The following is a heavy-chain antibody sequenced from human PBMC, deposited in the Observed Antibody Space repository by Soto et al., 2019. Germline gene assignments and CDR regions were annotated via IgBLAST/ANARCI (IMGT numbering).Heavy chain of an antibody. J-gene: IGHJ6*02. CDR3: AKEYRLNYDFWSGYYWGTDV. D-gene: IGHD3-3*01. Sequence: LRLSCAASGFTFSSYAMSWVRQAPGKGLEWVSAISGSGGSTYYADSVKGRFTISRDNSKNTLYLQMNSLRAEDTAVYYCAKEYRLNYDFWSGYYWGTDVWGQGTTVTVSS. V-gene: IGHV3-23*01. CDR1: GFTFSSYA. CDR2: ISGSGGST.